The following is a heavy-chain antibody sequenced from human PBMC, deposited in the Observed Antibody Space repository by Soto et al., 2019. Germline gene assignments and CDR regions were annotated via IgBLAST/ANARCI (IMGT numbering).Heavy chain of an antibody. J-gene: IGHJ6*02. V-gene: IGHV2-5*02. CDR1: GFSLNTGGLG. Sequence: QITLKESGPTLVKPTQTLTLTCTFSGFSLNTGGLGVGWIRKPPGKALEWLALIYWDGDKRYSPSLKSRLNINKDTSNTQVVLTMTNDDPVDTCTFYCAHSRCGGDCLRSNSSQYYYGMDVWGQGTTVTVSS. CDR2: IYWDGDK. D-gene: IGHD2-21*02. CDR3: AHSRCGGDCLRSNSSQYYYGMDV.